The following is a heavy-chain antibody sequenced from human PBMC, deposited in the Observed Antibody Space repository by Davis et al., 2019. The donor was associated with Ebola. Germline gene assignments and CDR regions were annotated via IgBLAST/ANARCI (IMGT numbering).Heavy chain of an antibody. Sequence: PGGSLRLSCAASGFTVSSNYMSWVRQAPGKGLEWVSVIYSGGSTYYADSVKGRFTISRDNSKNTLYLQMNSLRAEDTAVYYCARDRSSVAGRGSLFYWGQGTLVTVSS. CDR1: GFTVSSNY. V-gene: IGHV3-53*01. CDR3: ARDRSSVAGRGSLFY. D-gene: IGHD6-19*01. CDR2: IYSGGST. J-gene: IGHJ4*02.